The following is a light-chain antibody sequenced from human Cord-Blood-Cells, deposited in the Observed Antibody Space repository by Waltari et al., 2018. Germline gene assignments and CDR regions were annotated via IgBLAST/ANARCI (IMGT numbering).Light chain of an antibody. CDR2: GKN. J-gene: IGLJ1*01. CDR1: SLRSYY. V-gene: IGLV3-19*01. Sequence: SSELTQDPAVSVALGQTVRITCQGDSLRSYYASWYQQKPRQAPVLVIYGKNNRPSGIPDRCSGSSSGNTASLTSTGAQAEDEADYYCNSRDSSGNVFGTGTKVTVL. CDR3: NSRDSSGNV.